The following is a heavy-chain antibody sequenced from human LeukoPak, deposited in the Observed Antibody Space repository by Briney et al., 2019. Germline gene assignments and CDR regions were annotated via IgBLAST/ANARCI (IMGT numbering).Heavy chain of an antibody. D-gene: IGHD6-13*01. CDR3: ARGCIALAGESDF. Sequence: GGSLRLSCAASGFTFSSYWMTWVRQALGKGLEWVANINQDGSEEYYVDSVKGRFTVSRDNAKNSLYLQMKSLRAEDTAVYYCARGCIALAGESDFWGQGTLVTVSS. J-gene: IGHJ4*02. CDR2: INQDGSEE. V-gene: IGHV3-7*01. CDR1: GFTFSSYW.